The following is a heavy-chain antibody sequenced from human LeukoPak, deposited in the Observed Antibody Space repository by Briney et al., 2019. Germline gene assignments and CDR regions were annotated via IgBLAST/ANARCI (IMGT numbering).Heavy chain of an antibody. CDR2: IYYSGST. Sequence: PSQTLSLTCTVSGGSISSGDYYWSWILQPPGKGLEWIGYIYYSGSTYYNPSLKSRVTISVDTSKNQFSLKLSSVTAADTAVYYCAREGKLRFLGDRRIDPWGQGTLVTVSS. J-gene: IGHJ5*02. V-gene: IGHV4-30-4*08. CDR1: GGSISSGDYY. CDR3: AREGKLRFLGDRRIDP. D-gene: IGHD3-3*01.